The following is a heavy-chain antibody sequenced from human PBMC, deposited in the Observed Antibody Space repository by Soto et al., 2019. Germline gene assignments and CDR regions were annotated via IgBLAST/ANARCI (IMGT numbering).Heavy chain of an antibody. CDR1: GFTFTNYA. V-gene: IGHV3-23*01. CDR3: AKHRSGSGDSCYNY. J-gene: IGHJ4*02. CDR2: ISVSGDST. D-gene: IGHD2-15*01. Sequence: GGSLRLSCAASGFTFTNYAMSWVRQAPGKGLEWVSVISVSGDSTFYADSVKGRFTISRDNSENTLYLQMNSLRADDTAVYYCAKHRSGSGDSCYNYWGQGTLVTVSS.